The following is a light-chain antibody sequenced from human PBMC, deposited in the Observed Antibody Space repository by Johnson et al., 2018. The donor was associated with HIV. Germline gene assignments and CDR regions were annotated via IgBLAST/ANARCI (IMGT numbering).Light chain of an antibody. J-gene: IGLJ1*01. Sequence: QSVLTQPPSVSAAPGQKVTISCSGSSSNIGNNYVSWYQQLPGTAHKLLIYDNNKRPSGIPDRFSGSKSGTSATLGLTGLQTGDEADYYCGTWDSSLSAFYVFGTGTKVTVL. CDR3: GTWDSSLSAFYV. V-gene: IGLV1-51*01. CDR1: SSNIGNNY. CDR2: DNN.